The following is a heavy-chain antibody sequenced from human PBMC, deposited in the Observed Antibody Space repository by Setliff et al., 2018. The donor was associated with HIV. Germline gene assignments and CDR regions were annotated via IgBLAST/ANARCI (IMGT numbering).Heavy chain of an antibody. CDR3: ARDIGGYSSL. J-gene: IGHJ4*02. Sequence: HPGGSLRLSCAASGFTFSTYWVRQVPGKGLLWVSRIDNYGSITNYADSVKGRFTISRDNAKNMLYLQMNGLRAEDTAVYCCARDIGGYSSLWGQGTLVTVSS. D-gene: IGHD6-19*01. V-gene: IGHV3-74*01. CDR2: IDNYGSIT. CDR1: GFTFSTYW.